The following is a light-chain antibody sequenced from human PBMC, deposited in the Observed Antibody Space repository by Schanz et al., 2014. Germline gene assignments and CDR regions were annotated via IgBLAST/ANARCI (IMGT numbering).Light chain of an antibody. CDR1: QSVSSSY. CDR3: QQYGNSRYT. J-gene: IGKJ2*01. V-gene: IGKV3-20*01. CDR2: SAS. Sequence: EIVLTQSPGTLSLSPGERATLSCRASQSVSSSYLAWYQQKPGQAPRLLIYSASSRATGIADRFSGSGSGTDFTLTISRLEPEDFAVYYCQQYGNSRYTFGQGTKLEI.